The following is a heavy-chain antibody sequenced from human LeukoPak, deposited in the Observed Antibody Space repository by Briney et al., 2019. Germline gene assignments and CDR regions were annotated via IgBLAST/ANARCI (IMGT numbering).Heavy chain of an antibody. CDR1: GYTFSSYW. Sequence: GESLKISCKGSGYTFSSYWIGWARQMPGKGLEWMGIIYPDDSDTRYSPSFQGQVTISADKSISTAYLQWSSLKASDTAMYYCARLAYCSNDVCYSNYYYSMVVWGKGTTVTVSS. CDR3: ARLAYCSNDVCYSNYYYSMVV. D-gene: IGHD2-8*01. J-gene: IGHJ6*03. V-gene: IGHV5-51*01. CDR2: IYPDDSDT.